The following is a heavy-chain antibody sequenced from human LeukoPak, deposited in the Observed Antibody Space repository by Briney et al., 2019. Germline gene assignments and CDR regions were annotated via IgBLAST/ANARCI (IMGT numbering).Heavy chain of an antibody. CDR3: ARAPFAAGHFDY. V-gene: IGHV3-53*01. D-gene: IGHD6-19*01. CDR1: GFTVSANY. J-gene: IGHJ4*02. Sequence: GGSLRLSCAASGFTVSANYMNWVRQAPGKGLEWVSIIYSGGGIDYADSVKGRFTISRDDSKNTPYLQMNSLRVQDTAVYHCARAPFAAGHFDYWGRGTLVTVSS. CDR2: IYSGGGI.